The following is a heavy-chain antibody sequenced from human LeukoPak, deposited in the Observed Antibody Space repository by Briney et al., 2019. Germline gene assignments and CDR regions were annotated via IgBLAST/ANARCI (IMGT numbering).Heavy chain of an antibody. CDR1: GFTFSSYS. D-gene: IGHD2-8*01. J-gene: IGHJ5*02. V-gene: IGHV3-48*01. CDR2: INSGSSSK. CDR3: ARVLSAVSFNWFDP. Sequence: GGSLRLSCAASGFTFSSYSMNWVRQAPGKGLEWVSHINSGSSSKYYAESVKGRFTISRDNAKNSLYLQMNSLRAEDTAIYYCARVLSAVSFNWFDPWGQGIMVTVSS.